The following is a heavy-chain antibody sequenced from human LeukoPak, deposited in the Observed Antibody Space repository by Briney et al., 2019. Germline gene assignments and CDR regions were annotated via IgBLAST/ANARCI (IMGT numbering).Heavy chain of an antibody. Sequence: GSLRLSCAASGFTFSSDAMSWVRQAPGKGLEWIGEINHSGSTNYNPSLKSRVTISVDTSKNQFSLKLSSVTAADTAVYYCARRNPRSGWYNYWGQGTLVTVSS. CDR1: GFTFSSDA. D-gene: IGHD6-19*01. CDR2: INHSGST. J-gene: IGHJ4*02. CDR3: ARRNPRSGWYNY. V-gene: IGHV4-34*01.